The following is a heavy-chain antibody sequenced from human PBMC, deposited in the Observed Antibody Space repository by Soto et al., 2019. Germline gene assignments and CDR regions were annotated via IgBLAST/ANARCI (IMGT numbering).Heavy chain of an antibody. CDR1: GGSISSYY. D-gene: IGHD6-19*01. CDR3: ARDGIAVAGTPTLDV. Sequence: QVQLQESGPGLVKPSETLSLTCTVSGGSISSYYWSWIRQPPGKGLEWIGYIYSSGSTKYNPSLKSRVTISVDTSKNQFSLKLSSVTAADTAVYYCARDGIAVAGTPTLDVWGQGTTVTVSS. V-gene: IGHV4-59*01. J-gene: IGHJ6*02. CDR2: IYSSGST.